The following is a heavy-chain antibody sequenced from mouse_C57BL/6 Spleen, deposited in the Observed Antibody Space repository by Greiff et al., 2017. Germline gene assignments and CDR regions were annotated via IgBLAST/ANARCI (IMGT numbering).Heavy chain of an antibody. J-gene: IGHJ2*01. Sequence: DVKLQESGGGLVKPGGSLKLSCAASGFTFSSYAMSWVRQTPEKRLEWVATISDGGSYTYYPDNVKGRFTISRDNAKNNLYLQMSHLKSEDTAMYYCAISSQRGTFDYWGQGTTLTVSS. V-gene: IGHV5-4*03. CDR1: GFTFSSYA. CDR3: AISSQRGTFDY. CDR2: ISDGGSYT. D-gene: IGHD3-2*02.